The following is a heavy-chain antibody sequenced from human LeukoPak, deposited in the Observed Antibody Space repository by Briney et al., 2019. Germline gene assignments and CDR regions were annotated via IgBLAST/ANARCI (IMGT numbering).Heavy chain of an antibody. Sequence: SVKVSFTASGGTFSSYAISWVRQAPGQGLEWMGGIIPIFGTANYAQKFQGRVTITADESTGTAYMELSSLRSEDTAVYYCARARYCSGGSCYWFDPWGQGTLVTVSS. CDR2: IIPIFGTA. J-gene: IGHJ5*02. CDR1: GGTFSSYA. CDR3: ARARYCSGGSCYWFDP. D-gene: IGHD2-15*01. V-gene: IGHV1-69*13.